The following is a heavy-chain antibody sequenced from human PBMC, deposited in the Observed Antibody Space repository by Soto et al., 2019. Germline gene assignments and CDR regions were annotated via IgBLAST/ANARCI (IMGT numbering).Heavy chain of an antibody. CDR3: ARVSRTYYYDSSGLNDAFDI. J-gene: IGHJ3*02. V-gene: IGHV1-69*13. D-gene: IGHD3-22*01. CDR1: GGTFSSYA. Sequence: SVKVSCKASGGTFSSYAISWVRQAPGQGLEWMGGIIPIFGTANYAQKFQGRVTITADESTSTAYMELSSLRSEDTAVYYCARVSRTYYYDSSGLNDAFDIWGQGTMVTVSS. CDR2: IIPIFGTA.